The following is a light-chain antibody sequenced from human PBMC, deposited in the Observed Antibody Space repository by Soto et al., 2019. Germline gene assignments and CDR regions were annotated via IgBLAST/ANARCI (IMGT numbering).Light chain of an antibody. J-gene: IGKJ4*01. V-gene: IGKV3-20*01. CDR2: GAS. Sequence: EIVLTQSPGTLSLSPGERATLSCRASQSVSSSYLAWYQQKPGQAPRLLIYGASSRATGIPDRFSGSGSGTDFTFTFSRLEPEDFAVYYCQQYGSSPPLTFGGGTKVEIK. CDR3: QQYGSSPPLT. CDR1: QSVSSSY.